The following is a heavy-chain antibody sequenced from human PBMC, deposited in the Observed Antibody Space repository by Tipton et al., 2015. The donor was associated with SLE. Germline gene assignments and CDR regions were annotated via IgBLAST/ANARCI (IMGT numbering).Heavy chain of an antibody. D-gene: IGHD5-12*01. CDR3: ARRGGYRAYEDYFDS. CDR2: INSDASRT. V-gene: IGHV3-74*01. Sequence: SLRLSCSASGFTFSTYWMHWVRQAPGKGLEWVSHINSDASRTNYADSVKGRFTISRDNSKRMVYLQMDGLRVDDTAVYYCARRGGYRAYEDYFDSWGQGTLVTVSS. CDR1: GFTFSTYW. J-gene: IGHJ4*02.